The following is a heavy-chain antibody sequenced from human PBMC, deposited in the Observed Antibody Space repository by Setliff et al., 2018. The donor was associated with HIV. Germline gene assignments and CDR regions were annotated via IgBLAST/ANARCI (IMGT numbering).Heavy chain of an antibody. CDR2: IYYNGNA. J-gene: IGHJ6*01. Sequence: PSETLSLTFAVSGGSMRSSGYSCTWIRQAPGKGLEWVGYIYYNGNAYYNPSLKSRVTISVDRSKNQFSLKLSSVTAADTAVYYCARRGDFFYYAMDVWGQGTKVTVSS. CDR1: GGSMRSSGYS. V-gene: IGHV4-30-2*01. CDR3: ARRGDFFYYAMDV.